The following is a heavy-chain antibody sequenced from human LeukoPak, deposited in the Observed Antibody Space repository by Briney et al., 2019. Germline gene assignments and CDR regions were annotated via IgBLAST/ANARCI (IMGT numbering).Heavy chain of an antibody. CDR3: ARGHLLSLDY. J-gene: IGHJ4*02. CDR1: GYTFTNYG. Sequence: ASVKVSCKASGYTFTNYGITWVRQAPGQGLEWMGWVSGNNGHTKYAQTLQGRVTMTTDTSTNTAYMELRSLRSDDTAVYYCARGHLLSLDYWAREPWSPSPQ. CDR2: VSGNNGHT. V-gene: IGHV1-18*04.